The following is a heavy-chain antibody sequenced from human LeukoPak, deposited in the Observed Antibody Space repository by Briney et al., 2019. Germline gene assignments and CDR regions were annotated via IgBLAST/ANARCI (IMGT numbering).Heavy chain of an antibody. CDR2: IKTDGSST. CDR1: GFSFSDYG. CDR3: ARERHDDAFDI. J-gene: IGHJ3*02. V-gene: IGHV3-74*01. Sequence: PGGSLRLSCGASGFSFSDYGMHWVRQAPGKGLVWVSRIKTDGSSTSHADSVKGRFTISRDNAKNTLYLQMNSLRAEDTAVYYCARERHDDAFDIWGQGTMVTVSS.